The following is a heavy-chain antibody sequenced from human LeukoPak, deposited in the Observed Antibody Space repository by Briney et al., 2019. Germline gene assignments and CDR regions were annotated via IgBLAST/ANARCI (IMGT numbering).Heavy chain of an antibody. CDR3: VREWDHTRMTFDI. Sequence: GASVKVSCKASGYSFTSYGITWVRQAPGQGLEWMGWISTYDGNANYAQKLQGRVTMTTDTSTITVYMELRSLRSDDTAVYFCVREWDHTRMTFDIWGQGTMVTVSS. D-gene: IGHD1-26*01. V-gene: IGHV1-18*01. CDR1: GYSFTSYG. CDR2: ISTYDGNA. J-gene: IGHJ3*02.